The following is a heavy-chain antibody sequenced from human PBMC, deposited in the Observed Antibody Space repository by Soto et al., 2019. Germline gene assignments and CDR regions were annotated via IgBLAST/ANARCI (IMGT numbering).Heavy chain of an antibody. V-gene: IGHV1-46*01. J-gene: IGHJ6*02. CDR3: ARSQSDAAMVDLCYYYYGMDF. Sequence: QVQLVQSGAEVKKPGASVKVSCKASGYTFTSYYMHWVRQAPGQGLEWMGIIDPSGGSTSYAQKFQGRVTMTRDTSTSTVYMELSSLRSEDTAVYYCARSQSDAAMVDLCYYYYGMDFWGRGTTFTVSS. CDR1: GYTFTSYY. D-gene: IGHD5-18*01. CDR2: IDPSGGST.